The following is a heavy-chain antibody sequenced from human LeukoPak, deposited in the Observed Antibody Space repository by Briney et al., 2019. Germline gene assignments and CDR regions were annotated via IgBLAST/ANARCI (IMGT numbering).Heavy chain of an antibody. J-gene: IGHJ4*02. V-gene: IGHV1-69*06. D-gene: IGHD4/OR15-4a*01. Sequence: GASVKVSCKASGGTFSSYAISWVRQAPGQGLGWMGGIIPIFGTANYAQKFQGRVTITADKSTSTAYMELSSLRSEDTAVYYCAREARGAFDYWGQGTLVTVSS. CDR3: AREARGAFDY. CDR1: GGTFSSYA. CDR2: IIPIFGTA.